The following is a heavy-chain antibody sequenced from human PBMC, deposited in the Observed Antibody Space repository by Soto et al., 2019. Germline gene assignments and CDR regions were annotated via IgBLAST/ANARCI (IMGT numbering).Heavy chain of an antibody. CDR3: ARVWDYGDPSLLYCMDV. CDR2: ISAYNGNT. J-gene: IGHJ6*02. V-gene: IGHV1-18*04. D-gene: IGHD4-17*01. Sequence: GASVKVSCKASGYTFTSYGISWVRQAPGQGLEWMGWISAYNGNTNYAQKLQGRVTMTTDTSTSTAYMELRSLRSDDTAVYYCARVWDYGDPSLLYCMDVWGQGTTVTVSS. CDR1: GYTFTSYG.